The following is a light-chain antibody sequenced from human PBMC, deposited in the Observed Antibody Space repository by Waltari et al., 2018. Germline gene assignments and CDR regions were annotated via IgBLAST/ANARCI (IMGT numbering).Light chain of an antibody. CDR3: QQYNNWPRLT. CDR2: GAS. J-gene: IGKJ4*01. V-gene: IGKV3-15*01. CDR1: QSVSSN. Sequence: EIVMTQSPATLSVSPGERATLSCRASQSVSSNLAWYQQKPGQAPRLLIYGASTRATGXPARLSGGGSGTEFTLTISSMQSEDXAXXYCQQYNNWPRLTFGGGTKVEIK.